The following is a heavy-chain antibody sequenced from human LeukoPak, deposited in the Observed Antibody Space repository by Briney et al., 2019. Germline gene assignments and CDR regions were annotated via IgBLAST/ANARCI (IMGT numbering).Heavy chain of an antibody. CDR2: MNPNSGGT. CDR1: GYTLTGYY. J-gene: IGHJ5*02. CDR3: ARDKLGLGELSLYDQ. D-gene: IGHD3-16*02. V-gene: IGHV1-2*02. Sequence: ASVKVSCTASGYTLTGYYMHWVRQAPGQGLEWMGWMNPNSGGTKYAQKFQGRVTMTRDTSISTAYMELSRLRSDDTAMYYCARDKLGLGELSLYDQWGQGTLVTVSS.